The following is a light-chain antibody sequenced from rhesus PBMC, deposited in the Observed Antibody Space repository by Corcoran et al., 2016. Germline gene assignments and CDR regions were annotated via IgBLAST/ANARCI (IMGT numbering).Light chain of an antibody. V-gene: IGKV1-74*01. CDR3: RRGSGTPFT. J-gene: IGKJ3*01. Sequence: DIQMTQSPSSLSASVGDRVTITCRASENVNNYLNWYQQKPGKAPKFLSYKAYTLESGVPSRFSGIGTGTDYTFTISSLQPEDGSTYYCRRGSGTPFTFGPGTKLDVK. CDR1: ENVNNY. CDR2: KAY.